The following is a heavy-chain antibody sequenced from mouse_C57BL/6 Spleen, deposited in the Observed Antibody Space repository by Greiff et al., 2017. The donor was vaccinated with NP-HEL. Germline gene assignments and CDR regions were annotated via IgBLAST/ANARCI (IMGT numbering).Heavy chain of an antibody. Sequence: EVQLQQSGAELVRPGASVKLSCTASGFNIKDDYMHWVKQRPEQGLEWIGWIDPENGDTEYASKFQGKATITADTSSNTAYLQLSSLTSEDTAVDYCTTGDYGSSYWYFDVWGTGTTVTVSS. J-gene: IGHJ1*03. CDR3: TTGDYGSSYWYFDV. CDR2: IDPENGDT. CDR1: GFNIKDDY. V-gene: IGHV14-4*01. D-gene: IGHD1-1*01.